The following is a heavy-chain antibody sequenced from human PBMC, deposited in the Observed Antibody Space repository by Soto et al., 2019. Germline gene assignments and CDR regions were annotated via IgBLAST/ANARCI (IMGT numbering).Heavy chain of an antibody. D-gene: IGHD2-8*01. J-gene: IGHJ4*02. Sequence: GGSLRLSCAASGFTFSSYWMHWVRQAPGKGLVWVSRINAGGTITDYADSVKGRFTISRDNAKNTVYLQVNSLRGDDTAEYFCARVPIGKYGVWNYWGQGTLVPVS. CDR1: GFTFSSYW. V-gene: IGHV3-74*01. CDR3: ARVPIGKYGVWNY. CDR2: INAGGTIT.